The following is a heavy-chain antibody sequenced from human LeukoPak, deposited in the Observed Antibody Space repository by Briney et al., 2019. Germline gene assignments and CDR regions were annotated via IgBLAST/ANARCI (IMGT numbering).Heavy chain of an antibody. CDR2: IWYDGSNK. CDR3: ATEYYGAYNY. Sequence: GGSLTLSCAASGFTFSSYGMHSVRQAPGKGLEWVAVIWYDGSNKYYADSVKGRFTISRDNSKNTLYLQMNSLRAEDTAVYYCATEYYGAYNYWGQGSLVTVSS. CDR1: GFTFSSYG. V-gene: IGHV3-33*01. D-gene: IGHD4-17*01. J-gene: IGHJ4*02.